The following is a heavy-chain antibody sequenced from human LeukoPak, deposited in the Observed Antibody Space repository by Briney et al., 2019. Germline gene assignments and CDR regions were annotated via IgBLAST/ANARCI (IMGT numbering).Heavy chain of an antibody. V-gene: IGHV4-38-2*02. CDR2: IYHSGST. CDR3: ARVLGGSYYYYYYMDV. CDR1: GYSISSGYY. Sequence: SETLSHTCTVSGYSISSGYYWGWIRQPPGKGLEWIGSIYHSGSTYYNPSLKSRVTISVDTSKNQFSLKLSSVTAADTAVYYCARVLGGSYYYYYYMDVWGKGTTVTVSS. D-gene: IGHD1-26*01. J-gene: IGHJ6*03.